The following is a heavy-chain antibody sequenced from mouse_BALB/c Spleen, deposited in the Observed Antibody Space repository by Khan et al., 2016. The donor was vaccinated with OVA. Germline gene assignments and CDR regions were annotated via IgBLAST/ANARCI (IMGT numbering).Heavy chain of an antibody. J-gene: IGHJ2*01. CDR2: ISYSGSS. Sequence: EVQLQESGPGLVKPSQSLSLTCTVTGYSITSGYGRNWIRQFPGNKLEWMGYISYSGSSNYNQYLKSRNYINRDKSNNQFFLQLNSVTTEDTATYYWARTARIKYWVQGTTLTVSS. CDR1: GYSITSGYG. CDR3: ARTARIKY. V-gene: IGHV3-2*02. D-gene: IGHD1-2*01.